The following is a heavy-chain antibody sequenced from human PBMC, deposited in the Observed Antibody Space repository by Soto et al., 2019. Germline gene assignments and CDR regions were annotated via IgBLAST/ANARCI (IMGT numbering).Heavy chain of an antibody. CDR2: INPSGGST. Sequence: ASVKVSCKASGYTFTSYYMHWVRQAPGQGLEWMGIINPSGGSTSYAQKFQGRVTMTRDTSTSTVYMELSSLRSEDTAVYYCARAFKGGGYDSYYFDYWGQGTLVTVYS. V-gene: IGHV1-46*01. D-gene: IGHD5-12*01. CDR1: GYTFTSYY. CDR3: ARAFKGGGYDSYYFDY. J-gene: IGHJ4*02.